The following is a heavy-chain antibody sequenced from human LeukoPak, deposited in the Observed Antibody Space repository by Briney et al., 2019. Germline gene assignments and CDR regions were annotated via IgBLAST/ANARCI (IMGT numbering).Heavy chain of an antibody. D-gene: IGHD3-10*01. CDR1: GFTVSSNF. J-gene: IGHJ4*02. CDR3: ARDNGYGSGSFDY. CDR2: IYSGGST. V-gene: IGHV3-66*01. Sequence: GGSLRLSCAASGFTVSSNFMSWVRQAPGKGLEWVSVIYSGGSTYYADSVKGRFTISRDNSKNTLYLQMNSLTAEDTAVYYCARDNGYGSGSFDYWGQGTLVTVSS.